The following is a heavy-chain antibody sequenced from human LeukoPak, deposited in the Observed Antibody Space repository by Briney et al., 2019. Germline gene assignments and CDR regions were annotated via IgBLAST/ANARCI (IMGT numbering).Heavy chain of an antibody. CDR3: ARRRGSYGMDYYYYYGMDV. V-gene: IGHV4-39*01. J-gene: IGHJ6*02. D-gene: IGHD1-26*01. CDR2: IYYSGST. Sequence: SETLSLTCTVSGGSISSSSYYWGWIRQPTGKGLEWIGSIYYSGSTYYNPSLKSRVTISVDTSKNQFSLKLSSVTAADTAVYYCARRRGSYGMDYYYYYGMDVWGQGTTVTVSS. CDR1: GGSISSSSYY.